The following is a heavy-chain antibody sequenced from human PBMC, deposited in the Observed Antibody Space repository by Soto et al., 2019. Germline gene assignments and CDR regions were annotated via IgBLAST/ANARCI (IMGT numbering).Heavy chain of an antibody. CDR2: ISAYNGNT. CDR1: GYTFTSYG. D-gene: IGHD1-26*01. Sequence: ASVKVSCKASGYTFTSYGISWVRQAPGQGLEWMGWISAYNGNTNYAQKPQGRVTMTTDTSTSTAYMELRSLRSDDAAVYYCVACRVAGTYHFYYWAQGTLVTVSS. J-gene: IGHJ4*02. CDR3: VACRVAGTYHFYY. V-gene: IGHV1-18*01.